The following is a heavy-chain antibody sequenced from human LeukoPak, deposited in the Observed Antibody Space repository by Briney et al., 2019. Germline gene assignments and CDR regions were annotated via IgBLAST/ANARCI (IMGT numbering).Heavy chain of an antibody. V-gene: IGHV4-30-2*01. CDR2: IYHSGST. CDR1: GGSISSGGYS. J-gene: IGHJ3*02. CDR3: ARARGTLVSAFDI. Sequence: PPQTLSLTCAVSGGSISSGGYSWSWIRQPPGKGLEWIGYIYHSGSTYYNPSLKGRVTISVDRSKNQFSLKLSSVTAADTAVYYCARARGTLVSAFDIWGQGTMVTVSS. D-gene: IGHD3-10*01.